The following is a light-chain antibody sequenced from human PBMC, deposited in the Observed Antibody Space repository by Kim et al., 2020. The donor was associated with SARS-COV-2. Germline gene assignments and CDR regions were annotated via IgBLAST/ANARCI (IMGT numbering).Light chain of an antibody. CDR1: QGISSY. V-gene: IGKV1-8*01. CDR3: QQYYSYPIT. CDR2: AAS. J-gene: IGKJ5*01. Sequence: AIRITQSPSSLSASTGDRVTITCRASQGISSYLAWYQQKPGKAPKLLIYAASTLQSGVPSRFSGSGSGTDFTLTIRCLQSEDLATYYCQQYYSYPITFGQGTRLEIK.